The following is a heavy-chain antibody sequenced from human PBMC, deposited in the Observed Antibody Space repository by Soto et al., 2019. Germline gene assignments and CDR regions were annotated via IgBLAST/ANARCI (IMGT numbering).Heavy chain of an antibody. Sequence: SETLSLTCTVSGGSISSYYWSWIRQPPGKGLEWIGYIYYSGSTNYNPSLKSRVTISVDTSKNQFSLKLSSVTAADTAVYYCAREGNHDPYSYGCASPGDLYAPWSQGTLVPVSS. J-gene: IGHJ5*02. CDR2: IYYSGST. V-gene: IGHV4-59*01. CDR3: AREGNHDPYSYGCASPGDLYAP. CDR1: GGSISSYY. D-gene: IGHD6-19*01.